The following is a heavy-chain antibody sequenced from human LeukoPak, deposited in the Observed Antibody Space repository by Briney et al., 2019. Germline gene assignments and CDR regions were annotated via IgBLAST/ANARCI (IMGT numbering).Heavy chain of an antibody. CDR3: ARDASYSNYGMDV. V-gene: IGHV3-66*01. D-gene: IGHD4-11*01. Sequence: PGGSLRLSCAASGFTVSSNYMSWVRQAPGKGLEWVSVICGGSTYYADSVKGRFTISRDNSKNTLYLQMNSLRAEDTAVYYCARDASYSNYGMDVWGQGTTVTVSS. CDR1: GFTVSSNY. J-gene: IGHJ6*02. CDR2: ICGGST.